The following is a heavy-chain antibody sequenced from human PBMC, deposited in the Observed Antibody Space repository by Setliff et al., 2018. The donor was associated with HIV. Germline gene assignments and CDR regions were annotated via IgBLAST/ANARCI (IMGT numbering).Heavy chain of an antibody. J-gene: IGHJ5*02. CDR1: GFTFSSYA. CDR2: ISGSGGST. V-gene: IGHV3-23*01. D-gene: IGHD1-26*01. CDR3: AKDDVNSGSYYLGWFDP. Sequence: GESLKISCAASGFTFSSYAMSWVRQAPGKGLEWVSAISGSGGSTYYADSVKGRFTISRDNSKNTLYLQMNSLRAEDTAVYYCAKDDVNSGSYYLGWFDPWGQGTLVTVSS.